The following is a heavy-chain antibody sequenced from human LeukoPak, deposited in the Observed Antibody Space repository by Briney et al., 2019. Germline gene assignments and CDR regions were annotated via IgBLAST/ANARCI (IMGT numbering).Heavy chain of an antibody. CDR1: GFIFTTYW. V-gene: IGHV3-23*01. Sequence: GGSLRLSCAASGFIFTTYWMSWVRQAPGKGLEWVSAISGSGGSTYYADSVKGRFTISRDNSKNTLYLQMNSLRAEDTAVYYCAKDPQYSSSWDHWGQGTLVTVSS. J-gene: IGHJ4*02. CDR3: AKDPQYSSSWDH. CDR2: ISGSGGST. D-gene: IGHD6-13*01.